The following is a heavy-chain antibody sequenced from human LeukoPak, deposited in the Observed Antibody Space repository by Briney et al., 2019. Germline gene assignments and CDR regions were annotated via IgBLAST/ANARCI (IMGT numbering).Heavy chain of an antibody. CDR3: ARALIRRYSSGWYYLGY. J-gene: IGHJ4*02. Sequence: PGRSLRLSCAASGFTFDDYAMHWVRQAPGKGLEWVSGISWNSGSIGYADSVKGRFTISRDNAKNSLYLQMNSLRAEDTAVYYCARALIRRYSSGWYYLGYWGQGTLVTVSS. CDR2: ISWNSGSI. D-gene: IGHD6-19*01. V-gene: IGHV3-9*01. CDR1: GFTFDDYA.